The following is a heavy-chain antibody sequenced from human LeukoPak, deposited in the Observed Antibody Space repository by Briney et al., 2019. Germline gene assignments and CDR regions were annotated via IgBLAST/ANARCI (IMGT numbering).Heavy chain of an antibody. CDR2: INPNSGGT. J-gene: IGHJ6*02. V-gene: IGHV1-2*02. CDR1: GYTFTGYY. Sequence: ASVKVSCKASGYTFTGYYMHWVRLAPGQGLEWMGWINPNSGGTNYAQKFQGRVTMTRDTSISTAYMELSRLRSDDTAVYYCARITIFGVVTDPQYYYYGMDVWGQGTTVTVSS. D-gene: IGHD3-3*01. CDR3: ARITIFGVVTDPQYYYYGMDV.